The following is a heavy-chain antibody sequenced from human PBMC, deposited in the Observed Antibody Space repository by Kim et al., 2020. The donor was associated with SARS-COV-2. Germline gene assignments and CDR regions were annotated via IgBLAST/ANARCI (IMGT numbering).Heavy chain of an antibody. Sequence: SETLSLTCTVSGGSISSYYWSWIRQPPGKGLEWIGYIYYSGSTNYNPSLKSRVTISVDTSKNQFSLKLSSVTAADTAVYYCARAGRITIFGVVGWFDPWGQGILVTVSS. V-gene: IGHV4-59*01. CDR3: ARAGRITIFGVVGWFDP. CDR2: IYYSGST. D-gene: IGHD3-3*01. J-gene: IGHJ5*02. CDR1: GGSISSYY.